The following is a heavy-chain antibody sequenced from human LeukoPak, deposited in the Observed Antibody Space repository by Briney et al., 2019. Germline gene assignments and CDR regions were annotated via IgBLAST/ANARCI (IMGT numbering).Heavy chain of an antibody. CDR2: INHSGST. Sequence: SETLSLTCAVYGGSFSGYYWSWIRQPPGKGLEWIGEINHSGSTNYNPSLKSRVTISVDMSKNQFSLKLSSVTAADTAVYYCARDPAMIWGAFDYWGQGTLVTVSS. J-gene: IGHJ4*02. CDR1: GGSFSGYY. D-gene: IGHD3-22*01. V-gene: IGHV4-34*01. CDR3: ARDPAMIWGAFDY.